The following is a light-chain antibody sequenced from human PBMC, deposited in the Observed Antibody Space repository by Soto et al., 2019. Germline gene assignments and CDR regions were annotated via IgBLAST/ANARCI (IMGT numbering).Light chain of an antibody. CDR2: DDR. J-gene: IGLJ1*01. Sequence: SYELSHPPSVSVAPGQTARITCGGNNIGSYNVHWYQQKPGLAPVLVVYDDRDRPSGIPERFSGSNSGNTAALTISRVEAGDEADYYCQVWDTTSDHFFFGTGTKVTVL. CDR3: QVWDTTSDHFF. CDR1: NIGSYN. V-gene: IGLV3-21*02.